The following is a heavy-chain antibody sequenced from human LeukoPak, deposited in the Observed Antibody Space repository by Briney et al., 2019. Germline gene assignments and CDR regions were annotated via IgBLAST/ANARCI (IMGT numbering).Heavy chain of an antibody. Sequence: GASVKVSCKASGYTFTSNGISWVRLAPGRGLEWMGWISASTGNTNYAQKLQGRVTLTRDTSTSTAYMELRSLRSDDTAVYYGERDIRYSFERWGQGTLVTVSS. D-gene: IGHD3-9*01. J-gene: IGHJ4*02. CDR2: ISASTGNT. CDR1: GYTFTSNG. CDR3: ERDIRYSFER. V-gene: IGHV1-18*04.